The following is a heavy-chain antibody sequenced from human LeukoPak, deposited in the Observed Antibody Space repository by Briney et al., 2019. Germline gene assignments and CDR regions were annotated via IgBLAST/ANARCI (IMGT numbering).Heavy chain of an antibody. D-gene: IGHD3-3*01. Sequence: GGSLRLSCAASGFTFSSYSMNWVRQAPGKGLEWVSSISSSSSYIYHADSVKGRFTISRDNAKNSLYLQMNSLRAEDTAVYYCAGGPTYYDFWSGYWFDYWGQGTLVTVSS. CDR3: AGGPTYYDFWSGYWFDY. CDR2: ISSSSSYI. V-gene: IGHV3-21*01. J-gene: IGHJ4*02. CDR1: GFTFSSYS.